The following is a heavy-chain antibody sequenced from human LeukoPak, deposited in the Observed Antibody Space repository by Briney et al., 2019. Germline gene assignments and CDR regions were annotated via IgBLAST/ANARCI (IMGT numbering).Heavy chain of an antibody. D-gene: IGHD2-2*03. J-gene: IGHJ4*02. CDR3: ARDGYLAVDY. CDR1: GGSISSSTYY. V-gene: IGHV4-39*07. Sequence: ASETLSLTCTVSGGSISSSTYYWGWIRQPPGKGLEWIGNIYYSGSTYYNPSLESRATISVDTSKNQFSLKLSSVTAADTAVYYCARDGYLAVDYWGQGTLLTVSS. CDR2: IYYSGST.